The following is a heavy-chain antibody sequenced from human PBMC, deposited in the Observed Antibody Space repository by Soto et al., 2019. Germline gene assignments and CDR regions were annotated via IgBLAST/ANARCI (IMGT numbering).Heavy chain of an antibody. Sequence: SVKVSCKASGGTFSSYAISWVRQAPGQGLEWMGGLIPIFGTANYAQKFQGRVTITADESTSTAYMELSSLRSEDTAVYYCARTRGTAMVPGALDYWGQGTLVTVSS. CDR1: GGTFSSYA. CDR2: LIPIFGTA. V-gene: IGHV1-69*13. J-gene: IGHJ4*02. CDR3: ARTRGTAMVPGALDY. D-gene: IGHD5-18*01.